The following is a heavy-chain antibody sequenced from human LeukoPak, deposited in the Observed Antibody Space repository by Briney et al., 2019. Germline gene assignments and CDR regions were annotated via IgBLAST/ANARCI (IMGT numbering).Heavy chain of an antibody. D-gene: IGHD2-21*02. CDR2: ISAYNGNT. J-gene: IGHJ5*02. CDR1: GYTFISYG. Sequence: ASVKVSCKASGYTFISYGISWVRQAPGQGLEWMGWISAYNGNTNYAQKLQGRGTMTTDTSTSTAYMELRSLRSDDTAVYYCARDPRYGIVVVTADHWFDPWGQGTLVTVSS. CDR3: ARDPRYGIVVVTADHWFDP. V-gene: IGHV1-18*01.